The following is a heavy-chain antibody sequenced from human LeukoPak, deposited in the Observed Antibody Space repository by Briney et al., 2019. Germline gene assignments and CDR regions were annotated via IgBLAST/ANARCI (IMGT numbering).Heavy chain of an antibody. D-gene: IGHD6-19*01. Sequence: GGSLRLSCAASGFTFSSYGMHWVRQAPGKGLEWVAVISYDGSNKYYADSVKGRFTISRDNSKNTLYLQMNSLRAEDTAVYYCAKDQDSSGLDAFDIWGQGTMVTVSS. CDR2: ISYDGSNK. CDR1: GFTFSSYG. V-gene: IGHV3-30*18. J-gene: IGHJ3*02. CDR3: AKDQDSSGLDAFDI.